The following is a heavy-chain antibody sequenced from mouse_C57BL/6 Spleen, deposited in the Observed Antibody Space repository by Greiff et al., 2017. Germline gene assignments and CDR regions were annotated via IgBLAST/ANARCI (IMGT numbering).Heavy chain of an antibody. CDR3: ARSVEGDY. CDR2: IYPRSGNT. CDR1: GYTFTSYG. Sequence: QVQLQQSGAELARPGASVKLSCKASGYTFTSYGISWVKQRTGQGLEWIGEIYPRSGNTYYNEKFKGKATLTADKSSSTAYMELRSLTSEDYAVYFCARSVEGDYWGQGTTLTVSS. V-gene: IGHV1-81*01. J-gene: IGHJ2*01.